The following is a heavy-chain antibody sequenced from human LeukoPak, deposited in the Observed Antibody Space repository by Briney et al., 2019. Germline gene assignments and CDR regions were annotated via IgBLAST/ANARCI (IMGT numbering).Heavy chain of an antibody. V-gene: IGHV4-30-2*01. Sequence: SETLSLTCAVSGGSISSGGYSWSWIRQPPGKGLEWIGYIYHSGSTYYNPSLKSRVTISVDTSKNQFSLKLSSVTAADTAVYYCARAARYSGSYKSRSGYFDYWGQGTLVTVSS. CDR3: ARAARYSGSYKSRSGYFDY. CDR2: IYHSGST. J-gene: IGHJ4*02. D-gene: IGHD1-26*01. CDR1: GGSISSGGYS.